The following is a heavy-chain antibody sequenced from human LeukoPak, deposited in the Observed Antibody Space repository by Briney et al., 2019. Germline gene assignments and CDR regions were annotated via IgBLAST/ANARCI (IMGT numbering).Heavy chain of an antibody. D-gene: IGHD3-9*01. CDR1: GGSISSYY. V-gene: IGHV4-59*01. J-gene: IGHJ6*02. Sequence: SETLSLTCTASGGSISSYYWSWIRQPPGKGLEWIGYIYYSATTNYNPSLKSRVTISVDTSKSQFSLKLSSVTAADTAVYYCAGGNYDILTGLRYYYGMDVWGQGTTVTVSS. CDR2: IYYSATT. CDR3: AGGNYDILTGLRYYYGMDV.